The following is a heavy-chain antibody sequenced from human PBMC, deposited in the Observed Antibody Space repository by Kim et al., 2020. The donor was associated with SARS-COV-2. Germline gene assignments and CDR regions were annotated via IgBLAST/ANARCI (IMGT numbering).Heavy chain of an antibody. CDR1: GFTFSSYG. V-gene: IGHV3-30*03. CDR2: TSYDGSNK. CDR3: ATSYYDSSGYYYPFDS. Sequence: GGSLRLSCAASGFTFSSYGMHWVRQAPGKGLEWVAVTSYDGSNKYYADSVKGRFTISRDNSKNTLYLQMNSLRAEDTAVYYCATSYYDSSGYYYPFDSWGQGTLVTVSS. J-gene: IGHJ4*02. D-gene: IGHD3-22*01.